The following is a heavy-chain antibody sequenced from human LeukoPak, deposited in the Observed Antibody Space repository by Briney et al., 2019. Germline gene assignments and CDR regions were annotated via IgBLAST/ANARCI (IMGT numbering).Heavy chain of an antibody. Sequence: SETLSLTCTVSGGSISSNSYYWGWIRQPPGKGLEWIGSIYYSGSTYYNPSLKSRVTISVDTSKNQFSLKLSSVTAADTAVYYCARTLRGYSYGDKPSPDDAFDIWGQGTMVTVSS. D-gene: IGHD5-18*01. CDR3: ARTLRGYSYGDKPSPDDAFDI. J-gene: IGHJ3*02. CDR1: GGSISSNSYY. V-gene: IGHV4-39*07. CDR2: IYYSGST.